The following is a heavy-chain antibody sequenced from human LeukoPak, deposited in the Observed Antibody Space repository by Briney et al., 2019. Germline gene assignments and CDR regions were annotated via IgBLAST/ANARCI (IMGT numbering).Heavy chain of an antibody. J-gene: IGHJ5*02. CDR3: AASLGFDWLFLNWFDP. V-gene: IGHV3-21*01. CDR2: ISSSSSYI. Sequence: PGGSLRLSCAASGFPFSSYSMNWVRQAPGKGLEWVSSISSSSSYIYYADSVKGRFTISRDNAKNSLYLQMNSLRAEDTAVYYCAASLGFDWLFLNWFDPWGQGTLVTVSS. D-gene: IGHD3-9*01. CDR1: GFPFSSYS.